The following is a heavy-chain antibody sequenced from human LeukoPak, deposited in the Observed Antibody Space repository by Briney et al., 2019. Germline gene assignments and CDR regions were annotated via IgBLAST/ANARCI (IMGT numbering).Heavy chain of an antibody. Sequence: SQTLSLTCTVSGGSISSGSYYWSWIRQPAGKGLEWIGRIYTSGSTNYNPSLKSRVTISVDTSKNQFSLKLSSVTAADTAVYYCARGRSIVLYYFDYWGQGTLVTVSS. CDR1: GGSISSGSYY. D-gene: IGHD1-26*01. CDR2: IYTSGST. J-gene: IGHJ4*02. CDR3: ARGRSIVLYYFDY. V-gene: IGHV4-61*02.